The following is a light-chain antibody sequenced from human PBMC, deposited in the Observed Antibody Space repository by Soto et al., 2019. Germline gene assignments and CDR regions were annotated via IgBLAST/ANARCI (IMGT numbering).Light chain of an antibody. CDR3: QQYSNWPPSFT. CDR1: QSISSN. CDR2: GAS. J-gene: IGKJ3*01. V-gene: IGKV3-15*01. Sequence: EIVMTQSPATLSVSPGERATLSCRASQSISSNLAWYQQKPGQTPRLLIYGASTRATGIPARFSGSGSGTEFTLTISSLQSEDFAVYYCQQYSNWPPSFTFGPGTKLDIK.